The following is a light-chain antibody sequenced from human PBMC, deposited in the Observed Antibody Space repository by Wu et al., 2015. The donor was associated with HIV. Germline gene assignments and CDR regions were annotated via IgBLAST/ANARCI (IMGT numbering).Light chain of an antibody. Sequence: EIVMTQSPATLSVSPGERATLSCRASQSISSNLAWYQQKPGQTPRLLIYSASTRATGIPARFSGSGSGTEFTLTISNMQSEDFAVYYCQQYNNWPPLTFGGGTKVEIK. CDR3: QQYNNWPPLT. CDR1: QSISSN. J-gene: IGKJ4*01. CDR2: SAS. V-gene: IGKV3-15*01.